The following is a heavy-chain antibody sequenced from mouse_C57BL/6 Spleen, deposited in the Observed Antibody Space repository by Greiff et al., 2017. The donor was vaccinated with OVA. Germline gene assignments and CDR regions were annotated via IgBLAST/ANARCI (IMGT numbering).Heavy chain of an antibody. V-gene: IGHV5-17*01. CDR1: GFTFSDYG. Sequence: EVMLVESGGGLVKPGGSLKLSCAASGFTFSDYGMHWVRQAPEKGLEWVAYISSGSSTIYYAATVTGRFTISRDNAKNTLLLQMTSVGSEDTAMYYCARGSNYVFDYWGQGTTLTVSS. CDR3: ARGSNYVFDY. J-gene: IGHJ2*01. D-gene: IGHD2-5*01. CDR2: ISSGSSTI.